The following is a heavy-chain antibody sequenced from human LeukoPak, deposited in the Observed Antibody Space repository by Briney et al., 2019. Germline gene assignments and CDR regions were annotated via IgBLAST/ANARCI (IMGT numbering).Heavy chain of an antibody. V-gene: IGHV3-23*01. CDR1: GFTFSSYA. CDR2: ISGSGGST. Sequence: PGGSLRLSCAASGFTFSSYAMSWVRQAPGKGLEWVSAISGSGGSTYYADSVKGRFTISRDNSKNTLYLQMSSLRAEDTAVYYCAKDVWFGELLKGFDYWGQGTLVTVSS. J-gene: IGHJ4*02. D-gene: IGHD3-10*01. CDR3: AKDVWFGELLKGFDY.